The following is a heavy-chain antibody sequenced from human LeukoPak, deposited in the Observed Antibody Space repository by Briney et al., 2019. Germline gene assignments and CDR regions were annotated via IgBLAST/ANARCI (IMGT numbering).Heavy chain of an antibody. CDR3: ARHAGQWLDLIDY. J-gene: IGHJ4*02. D-gene: IGHD6-19*01. CDR1: GGSISSSSYY. CDR2: IYYSGSA. V-gene: IGHV4-39*01. Sequence: PSETLSLTCTVSGGSISSSSYYWGWIRQPPGKGLEWIGSIYYSGSAYYNPSLKSRVTISVDTSKNQFSLKLSSVTAADTAVYYCARHAGQWLDLIDYWGQGTLVTVSS.